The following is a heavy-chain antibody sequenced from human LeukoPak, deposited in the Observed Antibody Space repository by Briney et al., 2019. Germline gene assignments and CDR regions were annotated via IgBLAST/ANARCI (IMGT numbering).Heavy chain of an antibody. J-gene: IGHJ2*01. Sequence: TSETLSLTCTVSGGSISSYYWSWIRQPAGKGLEWIGRIYTSGSTNYNPSLKSRVTMSVDTSKNQFSLKLSSVTAADTAVYYCARGYTAWFPSWYFDLWGRGTLVTVSS. CDR3: ARGYTAWFPSWYFDL. CDR1: GGSISSYY. V-gene: IGHV4-4*07. CDR2: IYTSGST. D-gene: IGHD3-10*01.